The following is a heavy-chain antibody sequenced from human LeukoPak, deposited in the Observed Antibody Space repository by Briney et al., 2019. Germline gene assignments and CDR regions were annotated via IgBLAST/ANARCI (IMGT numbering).Heavy chain of an antibody. CDR1: GFTFTSSA. J-gene: IGHJ6*03. D-gene: IGHD2-2*01. V-gene: IGHV1-58*01. CDR3: AARVEPAAQLIFYYYMDV. CDR2: IVVGSGNT. Sequence: GTSVKVSCKASGFTFTSSAVQWVRQARGQRLEWIGWIVVGSGNTNYAQKFQERVTITRDMSTSTAYMELSSLRSEDTAVYYCAARVEPAAQLIFYYYMDVWGKGTTVTVSS.